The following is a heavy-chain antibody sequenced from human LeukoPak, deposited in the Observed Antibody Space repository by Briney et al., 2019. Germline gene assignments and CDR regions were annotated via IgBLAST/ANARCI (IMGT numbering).Heavy chain of an antibody. Sequence: GGSLRLSCAASGFTFSSYSMNWVRQAPGKGLEWVSYISSSSSTIYYADSVKGRFTISRDNAKNSLYLQMNSLRAEDTAVYYCARAPRTGSYYMDVWGKGTTVTVSS. D-gene: IGHD1-14*01. V-gene: IGHV3-48*01. J-gene: IGHJ6*03. CDR2: ISSSSSTI. CDR3: ARAPRTGSYYMDV. CDR1: GFTFSSYS.